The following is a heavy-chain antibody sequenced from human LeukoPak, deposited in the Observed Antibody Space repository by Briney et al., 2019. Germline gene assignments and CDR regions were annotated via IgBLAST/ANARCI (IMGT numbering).Heavy chain of an antibody. Sequence: PGGSLRLSCAASGFTFSSYAMSWVRQAPGKGLEWVPAISGSGGSTYYADSVKGRFTISRDNSKNTLYLQMNSLRAEDTAVYYCAKGGLYDSSGYYQALDYWGQGTLVTVSS. CDR1: GFTFSSYA. J-gene: IGHJ4*02. D-gene: IGHD3-22*01. CDR2: ISGSGGST. CDR3: AKGGLYDSSGYYQALDY. V-gene: IGHV3-23*01.